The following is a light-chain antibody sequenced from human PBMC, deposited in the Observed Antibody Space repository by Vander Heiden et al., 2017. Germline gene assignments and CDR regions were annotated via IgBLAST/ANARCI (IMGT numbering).Light chain of an antibody. CDR2: VAS. CDR1: QNIGKY. Sequence: DIQMTQSPSSLSASVGDRVTITCRASQNIGKYLNWYQQKPGTAPKVLIYVASTLQSGVPSRFSGSGSGTEFTLIISSLQPEDSAVYYCQQTYNTPRTFGQGTKVEIK. V-gene: IGKV1-39*01. CDR3: QQTYNTPRT. J-gene: IGKJ2*01.